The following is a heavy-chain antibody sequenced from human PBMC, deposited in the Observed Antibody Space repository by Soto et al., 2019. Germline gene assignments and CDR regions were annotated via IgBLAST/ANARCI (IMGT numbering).Heavy chain of an antibody. J-gene: IGHJ4*02. CDR1: GFTFSSYG. D-gene: IGHD6-13*01. CDR3: ARSSGGSSWYPPDY. CDR2: VANDGSNQ. V-gene: IGHV3-30*03. Sequence: QVQLVDSGGGVVQPGRSLRLSCAASGFTFSSYGMQWVRQSPGEGPEWVAIVANDGSNQYYAESEKGRFTISRDNSKTTVFLEMDSLRPEDTAVYYCARSSGGSSWYPPDYWGQGTLVTVSS.